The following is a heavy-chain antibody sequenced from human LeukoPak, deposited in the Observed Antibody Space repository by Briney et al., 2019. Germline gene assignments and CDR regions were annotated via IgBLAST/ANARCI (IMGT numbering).Heavy chain of an antibody. CDR2: IRYDGSNK. Sequence: PGGSLRLSCAASGYTFSSFSINWVRQAPGKGLEWVAFIRYDGSNKNYADSVKGRFTISRDNFMSTVYLQMNSLRAEDTAVYYCAKDRQTITIFGVVNTPRANFDYWGQGTLVTVSS. V-gene: IGHV3-30*02. CDR3: AKDRQTITIFGVVNTPRANFDY. CDR1: GYTFSSFS. J-gene: IGHJ4*02. D-gene: IGHD3-3*01.